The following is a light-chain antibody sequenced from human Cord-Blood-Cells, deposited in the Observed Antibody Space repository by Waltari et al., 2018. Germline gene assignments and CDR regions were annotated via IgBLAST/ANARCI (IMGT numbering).Light chain of an antibody. Sequence: EIVMTQSPATLSVSQGKKATLSCRASQSVSSNLAWYQQKPGQAPRLLIYGASTRATGIPARFSGSGSGTEFTLTISSLQSEDFAVYYCQQYNNWPGTFGQGTKVEIK. CDR1: QSVSSN. CDR3: QQYNNWPGT. J-gene: IGKJ1*01. V-gene: IGKV3-15*01. CDR2: GAS.